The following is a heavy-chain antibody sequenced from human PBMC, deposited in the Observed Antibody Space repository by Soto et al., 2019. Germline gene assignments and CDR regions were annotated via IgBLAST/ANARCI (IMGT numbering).Heavy chain of an antibody. CDR2: IWYDGSNK. CDR3: ARGFVLYYFDH. Sequence: GGSLRLSCAASGFTFSSYGMHWVRQAPGKGLEWVAVIWYDGSNKYYADSVKGRFTISRDNSKNTLYLQMNSLRAEDTAVYYCARGFVLYYFDHWGQGTLVTVSS. CDR1: GFTFSSYG. V-gene: IGHV3-33*01. J-gene: IGHJ4*02. D-gene: IGHD6-6*01.